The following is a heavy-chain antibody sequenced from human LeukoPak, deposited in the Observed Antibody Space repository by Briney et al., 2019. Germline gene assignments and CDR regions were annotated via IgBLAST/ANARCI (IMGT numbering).Heavy chain of an antibody. V-gene: IGHV3-9*01. Sequence: GGSLRLSCAASGFTFDDYAMYWVRQAPGKGLEWVSGISWNSGSIGYADSVKGRFTISRDNAKNSLYLQMNSLRAEDTALYYCAKDIFTMVRGVVDYWGQGTLVTVSS. CDR3: AKDIFTMVRGVVDY. J-gene: IGHJ4*02. CDR2: ISWNSGSI. D-gene: IGHD3-10*01. CDR1: GFTFDDYA.